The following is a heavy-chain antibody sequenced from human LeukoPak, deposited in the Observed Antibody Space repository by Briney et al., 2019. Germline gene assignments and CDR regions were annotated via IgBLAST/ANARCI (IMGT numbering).Heavy chain of an antibody. CDR1: GFTFSDHG. V-gene: IGHV3-33*01. CDR3: STGGWPTAGTPRMDV. CDR2: IYYDGKNK. Sequence: GGSLRLSCAAPGFTFSDHGIHWVRHAPGKGLEWVAIIYYDGKNKYYADSAKGRFTISRDNPKNTAYLQMNSLRGDDTGVYYCSTGGWPTAGTPRMDVWGQGTTVIVSS. J-gene: IGHJ6*02. D-gene: IGHD6-13*01.